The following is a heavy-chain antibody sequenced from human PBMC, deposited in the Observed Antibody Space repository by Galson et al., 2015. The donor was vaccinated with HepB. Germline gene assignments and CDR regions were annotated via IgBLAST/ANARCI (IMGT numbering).Heavy chain of an antibody. CDR3: AKGTTNIDY. D-gene: IGHD1-1*01. CDR1: GFTFSSLS. V-gene: IGHV3-23*01. Sequence: SLRLSCAASGFTFSSLSMTWVRQAPGKGLECVSAIGVNAGSTDYADSVKGRFTISRDNSKNMLYLQMNNLRAEDTAVYCCAKGTTNIDYWGQGTLVTVSS. CDR2: IGVNAGST. J-gene: IGHJ4*02.